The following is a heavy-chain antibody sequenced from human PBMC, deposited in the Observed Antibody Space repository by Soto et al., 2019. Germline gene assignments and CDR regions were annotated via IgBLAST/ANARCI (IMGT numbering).Heavy chain of an antibody. V-gene: IGHV1-24*01. D-gene: IGHD6-19*01. J-gene: IGHJ5*02. CDR2: FDPEDGET. CDR3: ATVISSGWYITNWFDP. CDR1: GYTLTELS. Sequence: ALVKVSCKVSGYTLTELSMHWVRQAPGKGLEWMGGFDPEDGETIYAQKFQGRVTMTEDTSTDTAYMELSSLRSEDTAVYYCATVISSGWYITNWFDPWGQGTLVTVSS.